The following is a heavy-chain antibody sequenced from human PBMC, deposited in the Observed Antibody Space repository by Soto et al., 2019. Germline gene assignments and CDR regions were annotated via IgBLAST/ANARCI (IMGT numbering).Heavy chain of an antibody. Sequence: SETLSLTCTVSGGSINSGGYYWSWIRQHPGKGLEWIGYIYYSGSTYYNPSLKSRVTISVDTSKNQFSLKLSSVTAADTAVYYCASRSSGWYFDYWGQGTLVTVSS. CDR2: IYYSGST. D-gene: IGHD6-19*01. CDR1: GGSINSGGYY. J-gene: IGHJ4*02. CDR3: ASRSSGWYFDY. V-gene: IGHV4-31*03.